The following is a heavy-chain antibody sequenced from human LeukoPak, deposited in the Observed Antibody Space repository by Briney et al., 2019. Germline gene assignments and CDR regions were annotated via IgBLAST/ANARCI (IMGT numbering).Heavy chain of an antibody. J-gene: IGHJ6*03. CDR1: GFTFSSYA. Sequence: GGSLRLSCAASGFTFSSYAMTWVRQAPGKGLGWVSSLSGGGENTYYADSVKGRFTVSRDNSKSTLYLQMNGLSADDTAIYYCAKDPFMTSHFYMDVWGKGTTVTVSS. V-gene: IGHV3-23*01. D-gene: IGHD4-11*01. CDR2: LSGGGENT. CDR3: AKDPFMTSHFYMDV.